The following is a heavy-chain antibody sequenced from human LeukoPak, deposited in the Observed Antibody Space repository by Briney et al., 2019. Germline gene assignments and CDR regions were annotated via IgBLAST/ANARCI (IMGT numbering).Heavy chain of an antibody. J-gene: IGHJ6*03. CDR2: ISSSSSYI. Sequence: GGSLRLSCAASGFTFSSYSMNWVGQAPGKRLEWVSSISSSSSYIYYADSVKGRFTISRDNAKNSLYLQMNSLRAEDTAVYYCAREVGSSSYGPSYYMDVWGKGTTLTVSS. V-gene: IGHV3-21*01. CDR3: AREVGSSSYGPSYYMDV. D-gene: IGHD6-6*01. CDR1: GFTFSSYS.